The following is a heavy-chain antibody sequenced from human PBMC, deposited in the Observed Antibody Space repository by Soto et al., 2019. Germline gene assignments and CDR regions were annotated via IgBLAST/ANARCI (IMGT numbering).Heavy chain of an antibody. V-gene: IGHV4-31*03. CDR3: ARYRFSGNKWSKFDY. CDR1: GVTVSSDAYY. Sequence: QVQLLQSGPGLVKPSQTLSLTCTVSGVTVSSDAYYWSWIRQHPGKGLEWIGNIYHTGSTYYSPSLKSRVVISLYTSNNQFSLTLTSVTAADTAVYYCARYRFSGNKWSKFDYWGRGTLVTVSS. CDR2: IYHTGST. D-gene: IGHD3-16*02. J-gene: IGHJ4*02.